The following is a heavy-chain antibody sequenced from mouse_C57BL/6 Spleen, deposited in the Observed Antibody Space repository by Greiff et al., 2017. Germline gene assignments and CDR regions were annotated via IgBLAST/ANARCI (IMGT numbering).Heavy chain of an antibody. CDR1: GYTFTDYN. D-gene: IGHD1-1*01. CDR3: ARGPIYYYGSRWYFDV. CDR2: INPNNGGT. Sequence: VQLKESGPELVKPGASVKIPCKASGYTFTDYNMDWVKQSHGKSLEWIGDINPNNGGTIYNQKFKGKATLTVDKSSSTAYMELRSLTSEDTAVYYCARGPIYYYGSRWYFDVWGTGTTVTVSS. V-gene: IGHV1-18*01. J-gene: IGHJ1*03.